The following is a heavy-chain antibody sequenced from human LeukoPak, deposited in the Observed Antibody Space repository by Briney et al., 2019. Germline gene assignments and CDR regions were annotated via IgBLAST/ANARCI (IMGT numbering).Heavy chain of an antibody. J-gene: IGHJ4*02. D-gene: IGHD4-23*01. CDR1: GGSISSGSHH. Sequence: SETLPLTCTVSGGSISSGSHHWGWFRQSPGKGLEWIGSIYYSRTTYYNPSLNSRVTISVVTSKNQFSLQLNSVTAADTAVYYCVRHDGRSGGTMGALDSWGQGSLVTVSS. V-gene: IGHV4-39*01. CDR3: VRHDGRSGGTMGALDS. CDR2: IYYSRTT.